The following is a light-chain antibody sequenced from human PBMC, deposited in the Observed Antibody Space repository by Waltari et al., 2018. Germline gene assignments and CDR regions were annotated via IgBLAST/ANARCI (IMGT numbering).Light chain of an antibody. CDR2: GSS. V-gene: IGKV3-20*01. CDR1: QSVGRS. CDR3: QNYVRLPAT. J-gene: IGKJ1*01. Sequence: EILLTQSPGTLSLSPGERATLPCRAGQSVGRSLAWYQQKPGQPPRLLIYGSSNRATGIPDRFSGGGYGTDFSLTISRLEPEDVAVYYCQNYVRLPATFGQGTKVEIK.